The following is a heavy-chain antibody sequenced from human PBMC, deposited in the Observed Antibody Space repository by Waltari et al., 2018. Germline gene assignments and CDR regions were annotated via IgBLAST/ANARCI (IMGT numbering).Heavy chain of an antibody. CDR1: GGSFGSRT. V-gene: IGHV1-69*10. D-gene: IGHD5-12*01. Sequence: QVQLVQSGAELKKPGSSVKVSCKASGGSFGSRTLTWLRQAPGQGLDGMGGIVPFLGAANYAQKFQGRVTFTADKSTNTVYMALSNLKSEDTSIYYCARGGTDGYKKTAPLDIWGQGTMVIVS. CDR3: ARGGTDGYKKTAPLDI. J-gene: IGHJ3*02. CDR2: IVPFLGAA.